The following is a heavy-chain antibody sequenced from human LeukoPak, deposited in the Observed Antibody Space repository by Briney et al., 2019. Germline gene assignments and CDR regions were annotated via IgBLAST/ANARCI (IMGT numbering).Heavy chain of an antibody. CDR3: ARDGGIVAAA. CDR1: GFTFSSYS. V-gene: IGHV3-21*01. J-gene: IGHJ4*02. CDR2: ISSSSSYI. D-gene: IGHD6-13*01. Sequence: GGSLRLSCAASGFTFSSYSMNWVRQAPGKGLEWVSSISSSSSYIYYADSVKGRFTISRDNAENSLYLQMNSLRAEDTAVYYCARDGGIVAAAWGQGTLVTVSS.